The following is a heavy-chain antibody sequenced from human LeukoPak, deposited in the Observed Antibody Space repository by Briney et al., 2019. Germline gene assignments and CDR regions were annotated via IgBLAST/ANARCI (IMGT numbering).Heavy chain of an antibody. D-gene: IGHD2-15*01. J-gene: IGHJ6*02. CDR2: IIPIFGTA. CDR1: GGTFSSYA. Sequence: SVKVSCKASGGTFSSYAISWVRQAPGQGLEWMGGIIPIFGTANYAQKFQGRVTITADESTSTAYMELSSLRSEDTAVYYCAASAGIYCSGGSCYTFLAWGQGTTVTVSS. CDR3: AASAGIYCSGGSCYTFLA. V-gene: IGHV1-69*13.